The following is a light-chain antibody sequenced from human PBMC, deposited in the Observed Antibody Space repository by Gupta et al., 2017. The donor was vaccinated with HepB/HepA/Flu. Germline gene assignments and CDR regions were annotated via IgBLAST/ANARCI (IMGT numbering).Light chain of an antibody. V-gene: IGKV1-39*01. J-gene: IGKJ1*01. CDR3: QHTDSNPWT. Sequence: DIQMTQSPSSLSASGGDRVTITCRASQSIARYVNWYQQKPGKAPKLLLYAASSLQGGFPSRFSGSGSGTDFRLTISRLPPEDFAAYYCQHTDSNPWTFGLGTKVEIK. CDR1: QSIARY. CDR2: AAS.